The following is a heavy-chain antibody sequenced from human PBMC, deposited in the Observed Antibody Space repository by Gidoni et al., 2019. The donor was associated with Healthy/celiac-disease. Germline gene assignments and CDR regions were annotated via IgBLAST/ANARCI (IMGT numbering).Heavy chain of an antibody. V-gene: IGHV4-61*02. D-gene: IGHD3-9*01. CDR3: ARDDSF. CDR2: IYTSGST. J-gene: IGHJ4*02. Sequence: QVQLQESGPGLVKPSQTLSLTCTVSGGSISSGSYYWSWIRQPAGKGLEWIGRIYTSGSTNYNPSLKSRVTISVDTSKNQFSLKLSSVTAADTAVYYCARDDSFRGQGTLVTVSS. CDR1: GGSISSGSYY.